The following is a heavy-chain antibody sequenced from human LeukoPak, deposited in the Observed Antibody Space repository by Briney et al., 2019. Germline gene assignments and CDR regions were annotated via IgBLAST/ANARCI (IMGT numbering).Heavy chain of an antibody. Sequence: ASVKVSCKASGYTFTSYDINWVRQATGQGLEWMGWMNPNSGNTGYAQKFQGRVTMTRNTSISTAYMELSSLRSEDTAAYYCARASGLYYYDSSGYPAFDPWGQGTLVTVSS. CDR3: ARASGLYYYDSSGYPAFDP. V-gene: IGHV1-8*01. D-gene: IGHD3-22*01. CDR1: GYTFTSYD. CDR2: MNPNSGNT. J-gene: IGHJ5*02.